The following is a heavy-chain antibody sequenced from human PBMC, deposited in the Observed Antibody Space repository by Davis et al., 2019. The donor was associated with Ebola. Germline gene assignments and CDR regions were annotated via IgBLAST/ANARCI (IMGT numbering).Heavy chain of an antibody. CDR3: ASSPTRWLQQSFDY. V-gene: IGHV1-69*02. J-gene: IGHJ4*02. Sequence: AASVKVSCKASGGTFSSYTISWVRQAPGQGLEWMGRIIPILGIANYAQKFQGRVTITADKSTGTAYMELSSLRSEDTAVYYCASSPTRWLQQSFDYWGQGTLVTVSS. D-gene: IGHD5-24*01. CDR2: IIPILGIA. CDR1: GGTFSSYT.